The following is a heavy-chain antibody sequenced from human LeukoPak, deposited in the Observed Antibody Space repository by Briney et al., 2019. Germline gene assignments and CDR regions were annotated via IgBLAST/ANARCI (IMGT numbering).Heavy chain of an antibody. Sequence: PGGSLRLSCAASGFILRTYAMSWVRQAPGKGLEWVSSISDSGGSTDYADSVKGRFTISRDNSKNTLHLQMNSLRGEDTAIYYCAKINIYGDYFFDFWGQGTLVTVSS. CDR1: GFILRTYA. CDR2: ISDSGGST. V-gene: IGHV3-23*01. D-gene: IGHD5-18*01. J-gene: IGHJ4*02. CDR3: AKINIYGDYFFDF.